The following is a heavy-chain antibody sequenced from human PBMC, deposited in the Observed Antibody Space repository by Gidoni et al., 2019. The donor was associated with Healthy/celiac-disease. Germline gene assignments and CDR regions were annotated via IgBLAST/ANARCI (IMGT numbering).Heavy chain of an antibody. CDR1: GGSISSSNW. Sequence: QVQLPESGPGLVKPSGTLSLTCAVSGGSISSSNWWSWVRQPPGQGLGWIGDISHSGRPNYNPSLKSRVTISVDKSKNQVSLKLSSVTAADTAVYYCATSNWNYGEVWFDPWGQGTLVTVSS. CDR2: ISHSGRP. J-gene: IGHJ5*02. D-gene: IGHD1-7*01. V-gene: IGHV4-4*02. CDR3: ATSNWNYGEVWFDP.